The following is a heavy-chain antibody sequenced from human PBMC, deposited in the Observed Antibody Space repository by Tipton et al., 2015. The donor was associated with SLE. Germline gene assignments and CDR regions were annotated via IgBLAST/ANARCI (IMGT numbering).Heavy chain of an antibody. CDR3: ARVTPDERRAFDI. Sequence: TLSLTCTVSGGSISSSSYYWSWIRQPPGKGLEWIGYIYYSGSTYYNPSLKSRVTISIGTSKNHFSLKLTSVTAADTAVYYCARVTPDERRAFDIWGQGTMVTVSS. J-gene: IGHJ3*02. CDR2: IYYSGST. CDR1: GGSISSSSYY. D-gene: IGHD6-25*01. V-gene: IGHV4-61*03.